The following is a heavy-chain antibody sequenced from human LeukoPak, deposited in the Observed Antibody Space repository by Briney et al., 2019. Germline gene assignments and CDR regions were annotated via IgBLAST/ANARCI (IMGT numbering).Heavy chain of an antibody. V-gene: IGHV4-59*06. CDR3: ARDRVGLNAFDI. J-gene: IGHJ3*02. Sequence: NPSETLSLTCTVSGGSISSYYWSWIRQHPGKGLEWIGYIYYSGSTYYNPSLKSRVTISVDTSKNQFSLKLSSVTAADTAVYYCARDRVGLNAFDIWGQGTMVTVSS. CDR2: IYYSGST. D-gene: IGHD1-26*01. CDR1: GGSISSYY.